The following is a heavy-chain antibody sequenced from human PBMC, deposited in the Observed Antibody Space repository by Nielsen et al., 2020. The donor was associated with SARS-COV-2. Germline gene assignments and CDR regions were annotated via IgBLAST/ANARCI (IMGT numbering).Heavy chain of an antibody. V-gene: IGHV3-9*01. Sequence: SLKISCAASGFTFDDYAMHWVRQAPGKGLEWVSGISWNSGSIGYADSVKGRFTISRDNAKNSLYLQMNSLRAEDTALYYCAKGIVVVAAYFDYWGQGTLVTVSS. D-gene: IGHD2-15*01. CDR3: AKGIVVVAAYFDY. CDR1: GFTFDDYA. J-gene: IGHJ4*02. CDR2: ISWNSGSI.